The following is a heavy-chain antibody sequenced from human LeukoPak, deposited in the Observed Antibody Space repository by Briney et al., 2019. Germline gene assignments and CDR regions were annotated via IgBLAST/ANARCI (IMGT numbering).Heavy chain of an antibody. CDR3: ARSTGDLHN. CDR2: TYYRSKWYY. D-gene: IGHD7-27*01. CDR1: GDSVSSNSAA. V-gene: IGHV6-1*01. Sequence: SQTLSPTCVISGDSVSSNSAAWHWIRQTPSSGLEWLGRTYYRSKWYYGYAVSVKSRLTINPDTSKNQFSLQLNSVTPEDTAVYYCARSTGDLHNWGQGTLVTVSS. J-gene: IGHJ4*02.